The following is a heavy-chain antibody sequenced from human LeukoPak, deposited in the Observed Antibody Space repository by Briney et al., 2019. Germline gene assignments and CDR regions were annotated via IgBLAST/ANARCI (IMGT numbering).Heavy chain of an antibody. Sequence: PSETLSLTCTVSGGSISSYYWSWIRQPAGKGLEWIGRIYTSGSTNYNPSLKSRVTMSVDTSKNQFSLKLSSVTAADTAVYYCARVALIVGATWLDYWGQGTLVTVSS. J-gene: IGHJ4*02. CDR1: GGSISSYY. CDR3: ARVALIVGATWLDY. D-gene: IGHD1-26*01. CDR2: IYTSGST. V-gene: IGHV4-4*07.